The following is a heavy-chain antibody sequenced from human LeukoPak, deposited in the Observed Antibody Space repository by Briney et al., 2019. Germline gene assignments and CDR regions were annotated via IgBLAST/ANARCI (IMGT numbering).Heavy chain of an antibody. CDR2: IYYSGST. V-gene: IGHV4-59*08. J-gene: IGHJ4*02. Sequence: SETLSLTCTVSGDSISPYYWSWIRQPPGKGLEWIGYIYYSGSTNYNPSLKSRVTISVDTSKNQFSLKLSSVTAADSAVYYCARQAVGATRFDYWGQGTLVTVSS. D-gene: IGHD3-16*01. CDR3: ARQAVGATRFDY. CDR1: GDSISPYY.